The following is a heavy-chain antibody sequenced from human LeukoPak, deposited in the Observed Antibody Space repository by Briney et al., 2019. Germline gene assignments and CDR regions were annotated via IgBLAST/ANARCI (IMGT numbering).Heavy chain of an antibody. Sequence: GGSLRLSCAASGFTFSSFAMSWVRQAPGKGLEWVSVISGSSGSTYYADSVKGRFTISRDNSKNTLYLQMNSLRADDTALYYCAKDYRGDYLIDYWGQGTLVTVSS. CDR3: AKDYRGDYLIDY. J-gene: IGHJ4*02. CDR1: GFTFSSFA. D-gene: IGHD4-17*01. V-gene: IGHV3-23*01. CDR2: ISGSSGST.